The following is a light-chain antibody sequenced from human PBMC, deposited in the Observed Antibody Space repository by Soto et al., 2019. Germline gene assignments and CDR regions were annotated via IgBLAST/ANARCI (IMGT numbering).Light chain of an antibody. V-gene: IGKV1-39*01. CDR1: QSINSY. CDR3: QQSYSTPWT. CDR2: AAS. J-gene: IGKJ1*01. Sequence: DIQMTQSPSSLSASVRDRFTITCRASQSINSYLNWYQQKPGKAPNLLIYAASSLQSGVPSRFRGSGSGTDFTLTISSLQPEDFATYYCQQSYSTPWTFGQGTKVDIK.